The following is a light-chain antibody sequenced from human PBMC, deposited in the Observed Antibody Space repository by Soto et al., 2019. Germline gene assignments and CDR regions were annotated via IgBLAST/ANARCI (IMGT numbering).Light chain of an antibody. CDR2: DNN. Sequence: QSVLTQPPSVSAAPGQKVTISCSGSSSNIGNNYVSWYQHLPGTAPKLLVYDNNKRPSGIPDRFSGSQSGTSATLGITGLQTGDEADYYCGTWDSGPSAFYVFGTGTKLTVL. CDR3: GTWDSGPSAFYV. CDR1: SSNIGNNY. J-gene: IGLJ1*01. V-gene: IGLV1-51*01.